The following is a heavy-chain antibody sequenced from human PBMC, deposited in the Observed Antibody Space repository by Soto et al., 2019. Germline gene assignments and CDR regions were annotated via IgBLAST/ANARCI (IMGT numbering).Heavy chain of an antibody. J-gene: IGHJ5*02. V-gene: IGHV3-48*01. CDR2: ISSSSSTI. CDR3: VSVGYSYGFYGWFDP. CDR1: GFTFSSYS. D-gene: IGHD5-18*01. Sequence: GGSLRLSCAASGFTFSSYSMNWVRQAPGKGLEWVSYISSSSSTIYYADSVKGRFTISRDNAKNSLYLQMNSLRAEDTAVYYCVSVGYSYGFYGWFDPWSQGTLVTVSS.